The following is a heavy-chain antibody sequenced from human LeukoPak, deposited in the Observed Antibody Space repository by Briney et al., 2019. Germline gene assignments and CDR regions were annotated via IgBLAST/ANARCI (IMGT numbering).Heavy chain of an antibody. J-gene: IGHJ6*03. V-gene: IGHV1-18*01. CDR2: AYNGNT. CDR3: ARVYCSSTSCYDYYVDV. Sequence: AYNGNTNYAQKLQGRVTMTTDTSTSTAYMELRSLRSDDTAVYYCARVYCSSTSCYDYYVDVWGKGTTVTVSS. D-gene: IGHD2-2*01.